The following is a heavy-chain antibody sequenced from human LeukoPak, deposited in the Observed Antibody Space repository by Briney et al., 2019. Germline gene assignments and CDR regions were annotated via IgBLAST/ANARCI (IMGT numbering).Heavy chain of an antibody. CDR1: GYTFIRNG. V-gene: IGHV1-18*01. D-gene: IGHD3-10*01. CDR3: ARGHSTLVPGY. CDR2: ISTYNGNA. Sequence: ASVKVSCKASGYTFIRNGINWVRQAPGQGLEWMGWISTYNGNANYAEKFQDRVTMTRDTSTSTAYMELRSLTSDDTAVYYCARGHSTLVPGYWGQGTLVSVSS. J-gene: IGHJ4*02.